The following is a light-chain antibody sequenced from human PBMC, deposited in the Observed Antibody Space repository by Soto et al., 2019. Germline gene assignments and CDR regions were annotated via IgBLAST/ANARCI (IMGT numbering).Light chain of an antibody. Sequence: DIVMTQSPDSLAVSLSERATINCKSSQSVLYSSSNKNYLAWYQQKPGQPPKLLIYWASTRESGVPDRFSGSGSGTDFTLTISSLQAEDVAVYYCQQYDSTPLTFGQGTKVEIK. CDR2: WAS. V-gene: IGKV4-1*01. CDR3: QQYDSTPLT. J-gene: IGKJ1*01. CDR1: QSVLYSSSNKNY.